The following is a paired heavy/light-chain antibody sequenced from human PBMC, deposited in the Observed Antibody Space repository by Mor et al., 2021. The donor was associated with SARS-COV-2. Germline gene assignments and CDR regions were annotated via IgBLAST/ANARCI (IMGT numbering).Light chain of an antibody. J-gene: IGLJ3*02. CDR3: SAWDRSLNVWM. CDR1: SDNVGYEG. CDR2: RKN. V-gene: IGLV10-54*01. Sequence: QAGLTQPPSVSKGLRQTATLTCTGNSDNVGYEGAAWLQQHQGHPPKLLSYRKNNRPSGISERFSASRSGNTASLTITGLQPEDEADYYCSAWDRSLNVWMFGGGTKLTVL.
Heavy chain of an antibody. CDR2: IKEDSSTK. CDR1: GVTFTDYW. Sequence: EVQVVESGGGLVQPGGSLRLSCVVSGVTFTDYWMAWVRQAPGKGLEWVANIKEDSSTKFYVDSVKGRFTISRDNAKNSVHLQMNNLRAEDTAVYYCATTADAAGNDWGQGTLVTVSS. V-gene: IGHV3-7*01. J-gene: IGHJ4*02. CDR3: ATTADAAGND. D-gene: IGHD6-13*01.